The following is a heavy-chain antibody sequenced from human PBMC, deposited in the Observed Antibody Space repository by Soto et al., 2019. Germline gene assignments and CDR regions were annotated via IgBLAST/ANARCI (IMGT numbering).Heavy chain of an antibody. CDR1: GYTFTSYD. CDR3: ARGHTLHPPWMVQAY. CDR2: MNPNRGNT. V-gene: IGHV1-8*01. D-gene: IGHD6-19*01. Sequence: ASVKVSCKASGYTFTSYDINWVRQATGQGLEWMGWMNPNRGNTGYAQKFQGRVTMTRNTSISTAYMELSSLRSEDTAVYYCARGHTLHPPWMVQAYWGQGTLVTVSS. J-gene: IGHJ4*02.